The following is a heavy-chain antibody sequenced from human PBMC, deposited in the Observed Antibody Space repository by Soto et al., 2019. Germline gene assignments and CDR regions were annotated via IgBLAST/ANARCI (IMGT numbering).Heavy chain of an antibody. D-gene: IGHD6-6*01. CDR1: GGSISSSSYY. Sequence: SETLSLTCTVSGGSISSSSYYWGWIRQPPGKGLEWIGSIYYSGSTYYNPSLKSRVTISVDTSKNQFSLKLSSVTAADTAVYYCATTTYSSSSFLPYYFDYWGQGTLVTVSS. CDR2: IYYSGST. CDR3: ATTTYSSSSFLPYYFDY. J-gene: IGHJ4*02. V-gene: IGHV4-39*01.